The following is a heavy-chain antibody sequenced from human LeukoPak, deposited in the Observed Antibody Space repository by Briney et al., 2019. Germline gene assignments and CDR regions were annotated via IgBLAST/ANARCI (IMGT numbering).Heavy chain of an antibody. CDR3: ATYPTPAENYDFWGNDAFDI. V-gene: IGHV1-18*01. CDR2: ISPYNGNT. D-gene: IGHD3-3*01. CDR1: GYTFTSYG. Sequence: GASVKVSCKASGYTFTSYGISWVRQAPGQGLEWMGWISPYNGNTNYAQKFQGRVTMTTDTSTSTAYMELSSLRSDDTAVYYCATYPTPAENYDFWGNDAFDIWGQGTMVTVSS. J-gene: IGHJ3*02.